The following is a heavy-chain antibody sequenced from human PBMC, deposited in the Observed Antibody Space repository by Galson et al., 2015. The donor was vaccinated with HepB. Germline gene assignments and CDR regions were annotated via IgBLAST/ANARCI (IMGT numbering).Heavy chain of an antibody. CDR1: GGTFSSYA. V-gene: IGHV1-3*01. CDR2: INAGNGNT. D-gene: IGHD6-19*01. CDR3: ARDGELTGGHLEGIAVAGTPPYFVY. Sequence: SVKVSCKASGGTFSSYAISWVRQAPGQGLEWMGWINAGNGNTKYSQKFQGRVTITRDTSASTAYMELSSLRSEDTAVYYCARDGELTGGHLEGIAVAGTPPYFVYWGQGTLVTVSS. J-gene: IGHJ4*02.